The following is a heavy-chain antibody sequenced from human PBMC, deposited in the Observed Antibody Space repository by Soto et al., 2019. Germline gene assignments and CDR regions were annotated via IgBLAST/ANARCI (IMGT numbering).Heavy chain of an antibody. CDR3: AKDQGYYDSRISYYFDY. CDR2: ISYDGSNK. D-gene: IGHD3-22*01. V-gene: IGHV3-30*18. J-gene: IGHJ4*02. CDR1: GFTFSSYG. Sequence: GGSLRLSCAASGFTFSSYGMHWVRQAPGKGLEWVAVISYDGSNKYYADSVKGRFTISRDNSKNTLYLQMNSLRAEDTAVYYCAKDQGYYDSRISYYFDYWGQGTLVTVSS.